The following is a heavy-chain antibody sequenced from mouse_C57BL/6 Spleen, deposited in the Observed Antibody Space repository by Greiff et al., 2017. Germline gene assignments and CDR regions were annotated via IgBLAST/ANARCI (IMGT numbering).Heavy chain of an antibody. CDR3: ARAHYYGSSYDY. V-gene: IGHV1-72*01. Sequence: QVQLQQPGAELVKPGASVKLSCKASGYTFTSYWMHWVKPRPGRGLEWIGRFDPNSGGTKYNEKFKSKATLTVDKPASTAYMQLSSLTSEDSAVYYCARAHYYGSSYDYWGQGTTLTVSS. CDR1: GYTFTSYW. D-gene: IGHD1-1*01. CDR2: FDPNSGGT. J-gene: IGHJ2*01.